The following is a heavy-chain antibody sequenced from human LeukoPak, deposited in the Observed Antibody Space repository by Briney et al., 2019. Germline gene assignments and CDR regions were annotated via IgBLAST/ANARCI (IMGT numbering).Heavy chain of an antibody. CDR1: GFTFSSYA. Sequence: GGSLRLSCAASGFTFSSYAMSWVHQAPGKGLEWVSAISGSGGSTYYADSVKGRFTISRDNSKNTLYLQMNSLRAEDTAVYYCAKATQTFTIAPRDYYGMDVWGQGTTVTVSS. CDR2: ISGSGGST. J-gene: IGHJ6*02. V-gene: IGHV3-23*01. D-gene: IGHD3-10*01. CDR3: AKATQTFTIAPRDYYGMDV.